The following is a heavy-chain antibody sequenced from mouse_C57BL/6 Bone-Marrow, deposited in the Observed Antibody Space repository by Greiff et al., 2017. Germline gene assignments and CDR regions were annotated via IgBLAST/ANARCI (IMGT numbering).Heavy chain of an antibody. CDR2: ISDGGSYT. Sequence: EVHLVESGGGLVKPGGSLKLSCAASGFTFSSYAMSWVRQTPEKRLEWVATISDGGSYTYYPDNVKGRFTISRDNAKNNLYLQMSHLKSEDTAMYYCARDRRADYSNLNYFDYWGQGTTLPVSS. D-gene: IGHD2-5*01. V-gene: IGHV5-4*01. CDR3: ARDRRADYSNLNYFDY. CDR1: GFTFSSYA. J-gene: IGHJ2*01.